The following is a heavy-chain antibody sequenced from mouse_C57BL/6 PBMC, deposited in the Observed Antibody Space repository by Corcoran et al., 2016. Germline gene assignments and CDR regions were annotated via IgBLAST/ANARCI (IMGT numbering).Heavy chain of an antibody. CDR1: GYTFTDYY. V-gene: IGHV1-26*01. CDR2: INPNNGGT. Sequence: EVQLQQSRPELVKPGASVKISCKASGYTFTDYYMNWVKQSHGKSLEWIGDINPNNGGTSYNQKFKGKATLTVDKSSSTAYMELRSLTSEDSAVYYCAGWLLRLSLAYWGQGTLVTVSA. D-gene: IGHD2-3*01. J-gene: IGHJ3*01. CDR3: AGWLLRLSLAY.